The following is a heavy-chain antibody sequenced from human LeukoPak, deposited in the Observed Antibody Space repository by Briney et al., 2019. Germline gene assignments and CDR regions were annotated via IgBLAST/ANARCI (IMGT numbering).Heavy chain of an antibody. D-gene: IGHD2-21*01. V-gene: IGHV3-21*01. CDR1: GFTFSRYS. CDR3: ARGCGGDCYYYMDV. CDR2: ISSSRSNI. J-gene: IGHJ6*03. Sequence: GGSLRLSCAASGFTFSRYSMNWVRQAPGKGMEWVSSISSSRSNIYSADSVKGRFTISRDNAKNSLYLQMNSLRAEDTAVYYCARGCGGDCYYYMDVWGKGTTVIVSS.